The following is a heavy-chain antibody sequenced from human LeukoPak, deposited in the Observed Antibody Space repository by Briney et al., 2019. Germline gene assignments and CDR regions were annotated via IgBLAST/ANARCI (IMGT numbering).Heavy chain of an antibody. J-gene: IGHJ6*04. Sequence: GGSLRLSCAASGFTFSNYEMNWVRQAPGKGLEWVANIKQDGSEKYYVDSVKGRFTISRDNAKNSLYLQMNSLRAEDTAVYYCARRRVISMVRGVRDYYYGMDVWGKGTTVTVSS. D-gene: IGHD3-10*01. CDR3: ARRRVISMVRGVRDYYYGMDV. CDR1: GFTFSNYE. V-gene: IGHV3-7*03. CDR2: IKQDGSEK.